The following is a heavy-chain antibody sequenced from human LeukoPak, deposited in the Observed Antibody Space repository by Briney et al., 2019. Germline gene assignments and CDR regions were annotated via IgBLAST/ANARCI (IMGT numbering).Heavy chain of an antibody. Sequence: SVKVSCKASGGTFSSYAISWVRQAPGQGLEWMGGIIPIFGTANYAQKFQGRVTMTTDTSTSTAYMELRSLRSDDTAVYYCARDLSPDYGGNPNPFDYWGQGTLVTVSS. D-gene: IGHD4-23*01. V-gene: IGHV1-69*05. J-gene: IGHJ4*02. CDR3: ARDLSPDYGGNPNPFDY. CDR1: GGTFSSYA. CDR2: IIPIFGTA.